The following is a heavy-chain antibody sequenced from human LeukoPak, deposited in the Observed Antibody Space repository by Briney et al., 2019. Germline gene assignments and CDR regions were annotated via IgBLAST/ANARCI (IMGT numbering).Heavy chain of an antibody. CDR1: GGSFSTYY. Sequence: SETLSLTCAVYGGSFSTYYWGWVRQTPGNGLEWIGEINHSGSTNYNPSLKSRVTVSIDTSKNQFSLKLTSVTAADTGIYFCARHGLGRGVYITRQYNYYMDVWGTGTTVTVSS. CDR2: INHSGST. V-gene: IGHV4-34*01. D-gene: IGHD3-10*01. J-gene: IGHJ6*03. CDR3: ARHGLGRGVYITRQYNYYMDV.